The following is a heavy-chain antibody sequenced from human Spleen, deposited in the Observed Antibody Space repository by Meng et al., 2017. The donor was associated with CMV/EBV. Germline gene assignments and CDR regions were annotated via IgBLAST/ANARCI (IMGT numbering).Heavy chain of an antibody. J-gene: IGHJ4*01. Sequence: ASVKVSCKASGYTFTAHQIHWVRQAPGQGLEWMGWILPNTGGTFYARKFQGRVTMNSDTSISTAYMELSRLRSDDTAVYYCAREWGIVTNDYWGQEPWSPSLQ. CDR2: ILPNTGGT. V-gene: IGHV1-2*02. CDR1: GYTFTAHQ. CDR3: AREWGIVTNDY. D-gene: IGHD2/OR15-2a*01.